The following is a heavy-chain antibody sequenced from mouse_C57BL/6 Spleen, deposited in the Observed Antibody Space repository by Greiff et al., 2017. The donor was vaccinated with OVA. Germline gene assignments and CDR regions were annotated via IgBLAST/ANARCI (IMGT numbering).Heavy chain of an antibody. V-gene: IGHV3-8*01. D-gene: IGHD2-4*01. CDR2: ISYSGST. Sequence: EVQRVESGPGLAKPSQTLSLTCSVTGYSITSDYWNWIRKFPGNKLEYMGYISYSGSTYYNPSLKSRLSITRDTSKNQYYLQLNSVTTEDTATDYCARGDYDYDGAYYYAMDYWGQGTSVTVSS. J-gene: IGHJ4*01. CDR1: GYSITSDY. CDR3: ARGDYDYDGAYYYAMDY.